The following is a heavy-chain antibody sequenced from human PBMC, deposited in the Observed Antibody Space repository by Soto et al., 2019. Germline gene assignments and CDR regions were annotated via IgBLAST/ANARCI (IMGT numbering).Heavy chain of an antibody. J-gene: IGHJ5*02. V-gene: IGHV4-30-2*01. CDR2: IYHSGST. CDR1: GGSISSGGYS. Sequence: SLTCAVSGGSISSGGYSWSWIRQPPGKGLEWIGYIYHSGSTYYNPSLKSRVTISVDRSKNQFSLKLSSVTAADTAVYYCARGSVNSPGRVHSSDPPGPATLVTVSS. D-gene: IGHD2-15*01. CDR3: ARGSVNSPGRVHSSDP.